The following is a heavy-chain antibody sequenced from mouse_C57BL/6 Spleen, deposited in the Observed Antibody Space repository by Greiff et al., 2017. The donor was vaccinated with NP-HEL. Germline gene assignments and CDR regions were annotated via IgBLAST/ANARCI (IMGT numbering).Heavy chain of an antibody. D-gene: IGHD1-1*01. J-gene: IGHJ3*01. CDR1: GYTFTSYW. CDR2: INPSNDDT. CDR3: ARVYYYGSAWLAY. Sequence: QVQLQQPGTELVKPGASVKLSCKASGYTFTSYWIHWVKQRPGQGLEWIGNINPSNDDTNYSEQFKSKATLTVDKSSSTAYMQLNSLTSEDSAFYVGARVYYYGSAWLAYWGQGTLVIVSA. V-gene: IGHV1-53*01.